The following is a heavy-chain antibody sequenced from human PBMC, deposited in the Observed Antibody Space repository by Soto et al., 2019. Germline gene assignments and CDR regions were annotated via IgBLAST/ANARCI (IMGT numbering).Heavy chain of an antibody. CDR3: ARAKKEVPAAYYYFDS. CDR1: GGSFSGYY. CDR2: INHSGST. Sequence: SETLSLTCAVYGGSFSGYYWSWIRQPPGKGLEWIGEINHSGSTNYNPSLKSRVTISVDTSKNQFSLKLSSVTAADTAVYYCARAKKEVPAAYYYFDSCCQGTLVTVSS. J-gene: IGHJ4*02. V-gene: IGHV4-34*01. D-gene: IGHD2-2*01.